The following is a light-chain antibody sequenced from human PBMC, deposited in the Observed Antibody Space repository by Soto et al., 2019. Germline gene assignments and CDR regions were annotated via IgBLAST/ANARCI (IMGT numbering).Light chain of an antibody. V-gene: IGKV3-15*01. Sequence: EIVMTQSPATLSVSPGERATLSCRASQSVGSNLAWYQQKPGQAPRLLIYGASTRATGIPARFGGSGSGTDFTLTISSLQSEDFAVYYCQQYDKWPITFGQGTRLEIK. CDR2: GAS. CDR1: QSVGSN. CDR3: QQYDKWPIT. J-gene: IGKJ5*01.